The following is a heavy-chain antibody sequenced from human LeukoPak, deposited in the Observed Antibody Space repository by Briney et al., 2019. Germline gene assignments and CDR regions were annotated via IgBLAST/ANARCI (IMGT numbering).Heavy chain of an antibody. CDR1: GGTFSSYA. D-gene: IGHD5-18*01. Sequence: ASVKVSCKASGGTFSSYAISWVRQAPGQGLEWMGGIIPIFGTANYAQKFQGRVTITADESTSTAYMELSSLRSEDTAVYYCVRVGSYGYGYWFDPWGQGTLVTVSS. CDR2: IIPIFGTA. V-gene: IGHV1-69*13. CDR3: VRVGSYGYGYWFDP. J-gene: IGHJ5*02.